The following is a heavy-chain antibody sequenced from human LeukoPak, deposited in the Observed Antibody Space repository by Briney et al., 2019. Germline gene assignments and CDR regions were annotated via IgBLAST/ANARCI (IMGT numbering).Heavy chain of an antibody. J-gene: IGHJ4*02. CDR1: GGSISSYY. V-gene: IGHV4-4*07. CDR2: IYSSVST. CDR3: AREEFGTSYYFDY. Sequence: SETLSLTCTVSGGSISSYYWSWIRQPAGKGLEWIGRIYSSVSTNYNPSLKSRVTISVDTSKNQFSLKLSSVTAADTAVYYCAREEFGTSYYFDYWGQGTLVTVSS. D-gene: IGHD3-10*01.